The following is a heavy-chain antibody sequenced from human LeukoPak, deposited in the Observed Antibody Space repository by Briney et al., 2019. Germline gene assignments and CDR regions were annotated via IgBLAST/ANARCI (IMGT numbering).Heavy chain of an antibody. J-gene: IGHJ3*02. CDR3: AKARTIFYGYDAFDI. CDR2: ISGSGGST. V-gene: IGHV3-23*01. D-gene: IGHD5-18*01. CDR1: GFTFNNSA. Sequence: PGGSLRLSCAASGFTFNNSAMNWVRQAPGKGLEWVSTISGSGGSTYYADSVKGRFTISRDNSKNTLYLQMNSLRAGDTAVYFCAKARTIFYGYDAFDIWGQGTMVTVSS.